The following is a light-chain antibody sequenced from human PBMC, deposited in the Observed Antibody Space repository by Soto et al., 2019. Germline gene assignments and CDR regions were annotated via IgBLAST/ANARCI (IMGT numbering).Light chain of an antibody. CDR2: DAS. Sequence: EIVLTQSPGTLSLSPGERATLSCRASQSVSSSYLAWYQQKPGQPPRLLIFDASNRATGIPDRFSGSGSGTDFTLTISSLEPEDFAVYYCQRYGRSPPSWTFGQGNKVEIQ. V-gene: IGKV3-20*01. CDR3: QRYGRSPPSWT. CDR1: QSVSSSY. J-gene: IGKJ1*01.